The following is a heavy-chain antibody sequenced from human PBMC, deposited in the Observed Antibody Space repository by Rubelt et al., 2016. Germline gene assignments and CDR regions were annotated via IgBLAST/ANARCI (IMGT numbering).Heavy chain of an antibody. CDR3: AREGVKGSRKDGMDV. Sequence: QVQLVQSGAEVKKPGSSVKVSCKASGGTFSRYAISWVRQAPGQGLEWMGGLIPIFGTANYAQKFQGRVTITADESTSTAYMELSSLRSEDTAVYYCAREGVKGSRKDGMDVWGQGTTVTVSS. V-gene: IGHV1-69*01. D-gene: IGHD2-8*01. CDR2: LIPIFGTA. J-gene: IGHJ6*02. CDR1: GGTFSRYA.